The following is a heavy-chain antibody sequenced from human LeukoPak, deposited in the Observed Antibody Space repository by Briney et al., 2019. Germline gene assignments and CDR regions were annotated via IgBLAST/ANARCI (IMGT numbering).Heavy chain of an antibody. CDR2: IWFDGSNK. CDR3: VRDWDHFDFDS. CDR1: GFTFRTYG. J-gene: IGHJ5*01. V-gene: IGHV3-33*01. D-gene: IGHD3-9*01. Sequence: GGSLRLSCAASGFTFRTYGIHWVRQAPGKGLEWVAVIWFDGSNKYYADSVKGRFTISRDNSKNTLYLQMNSLRVEDTAVYYCVRDWDHFDFDSWGQGTLVTVSS.